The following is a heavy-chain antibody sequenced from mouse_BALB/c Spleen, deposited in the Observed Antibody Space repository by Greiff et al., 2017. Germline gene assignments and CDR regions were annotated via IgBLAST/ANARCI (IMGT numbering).Heavy chain of an antibody. J-gene: IGHJ2*01. Sequence: VQLQQPGAELVRPGASVKLSCKASGYTFTSYWINWVKQRPGKGLEWIGNIYPSVSYINYNQKLKDMATLTVDKSSSTAYMQLSSPTSEDSAVYYCTRRSYYYGSSYYVDYGGQGTTHTVSS. CDR2: IYPSVSYI. CDR1: GYTFTSYW. CDR3: TRRSYYYGSSYYVDY. V-gene: IGHV1-69*02. D-gene: IGHD1-1*01.